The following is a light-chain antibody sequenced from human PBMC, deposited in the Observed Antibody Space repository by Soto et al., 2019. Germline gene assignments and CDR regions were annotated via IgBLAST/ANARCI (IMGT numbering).Light chain of an antibody. CDR3: GADHGSGSNFLVV. J-gene: IGLJ2*01. CDR1: SGYSNYK. Sequence: QSVLTQPPSASASLGASVTLTYTLSSGYSNYKVDWYQQRPGKGPRFVMRVGTGGIVGSKGDGIPDRFSVLGSGLNRYLTIKNIQEEDESDYHCGADHGSGSNFLVVFGGGTQLTVL. V-gene: IGLV9-49*01. CDR2: VGTGGIVG.